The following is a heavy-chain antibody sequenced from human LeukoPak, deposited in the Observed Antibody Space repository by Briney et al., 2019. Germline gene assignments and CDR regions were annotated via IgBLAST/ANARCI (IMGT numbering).Heavy chain of an antibody. CDR1: GFTFDDYA. D-gene: IGHD7-27*01. CDR3: ARGPTGDSYY. Sequence: GGSLRLSCAASGFTFDDYAMHWVRQAPGKGLEWVSGISRNSGSIGYADSVKGRFTISRDNAKNSLYLQMNSLRAEDTAVYYCARGPTGDSYYWGQGTLVTVSS. CDR2: ISRNSGSI. V-gene: IGHV3-9*01. J-gene: IGHJ4*02.